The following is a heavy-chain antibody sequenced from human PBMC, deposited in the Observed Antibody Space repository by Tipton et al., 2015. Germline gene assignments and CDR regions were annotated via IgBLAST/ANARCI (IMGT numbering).Heavy chain of an antibody. CDR2: IYHSGGT. D-gene: IGHD3-22*01. CDR3: AREVWYNDSTGYDY. CDR1: GGSISSSTNW. J-gene: IGHJ4*02. V-gene: IGHV4-4*02. Sequence: GLVKPSGTLSLTCAVSGGSISSSTNWWSWVRQPPGKGLEWIGEIYHSGGTNYNPSLKSRVTISVDTSKNQFSLHLSSVTAADTAVYYCAREVWYNDSTGYDYWGQGTLVTVSS.